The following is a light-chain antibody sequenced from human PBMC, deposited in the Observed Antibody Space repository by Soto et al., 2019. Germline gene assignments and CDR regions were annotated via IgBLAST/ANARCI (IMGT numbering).Light chain of an antibody. J-gene: IGLJ1*01. V-gene: IGLV2-14*03. CDR3: SSYTPSSTPFV. CDR2: DVS. CDR1: SSDVGGYNF. Sequence: QSALTQPASVSGSPGQSITISCTGTSSDVGGYNFVSWYQHHPGKAPKLIIYDVSNRPSGVSNRFSGSKSGNTASLTISGLQAEDEADYYCSSYTPSSTPFVFGTGNKLTVL.